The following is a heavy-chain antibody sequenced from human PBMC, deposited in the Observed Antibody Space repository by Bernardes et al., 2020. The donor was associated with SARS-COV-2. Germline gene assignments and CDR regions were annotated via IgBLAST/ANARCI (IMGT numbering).Heavy chain of an antibody. Sequence: GGSLRLSCAASGFTFSSYGMHWVRQAPGKGLEWVAVISYDGSNKYYADSVKGRFTISRDNSKNTLYLQMNSLRAEDTAVYYCARSATYCSSTSCYHTFYYYYYGMDVWGQGTTVTVSS. CDR1: GFTFSSYG. CDR2: ISYDGSNK. CDR3: ARSATYCSSTSCYHTFYYYYYGMDV. V-gene: IGHV3-30*03. D-gene: IGHD2-2*01. J-gene: IGHJ6*02.